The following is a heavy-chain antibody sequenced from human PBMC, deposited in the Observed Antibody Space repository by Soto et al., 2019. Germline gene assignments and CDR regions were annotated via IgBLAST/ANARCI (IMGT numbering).Heavy chain of an antibody. CDR1: GFTFSSYW. D-gene: IGHD4-17*01. V-gene: IGHV3-7*01. J-gene: IGHJ6*03. CDR3: ARRGYGDYVAYYYYYMDV. Sequence: GGSLRLSCAASGFTFSSYWMSWVRQAPGKGLEWVANIKQDGSEKYYGDSVKGRFTISRDNAKNSLYLQMNSLRAEDTAVYYCARRGYGDYVAYYYYYMDVWGKGTTVTVSS. CDR2: IKQDGSEK.